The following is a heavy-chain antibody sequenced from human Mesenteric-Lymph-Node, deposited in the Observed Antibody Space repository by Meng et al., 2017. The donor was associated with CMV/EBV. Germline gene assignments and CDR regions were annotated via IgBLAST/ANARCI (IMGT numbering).Heavy chain of an antibody. D-gene: IGHD3-10*01. CDR3: AKGHGSKSSPVDY. V-gene: IGHV3-23*01. CDR1: GFSFSSFG. CDR2: ISGSGAST. J-gene: IGHJ4*02. Sequence: GGSLRLSCAASGFSFSSFGMGWFRQAPGKGLEWVSGISGSGASTSYTDSVKGRFTISRDNSRNTLHLQMNNLRDEDTAMYYCAKGHGSKSSPVDYWGQGTLVTVS.